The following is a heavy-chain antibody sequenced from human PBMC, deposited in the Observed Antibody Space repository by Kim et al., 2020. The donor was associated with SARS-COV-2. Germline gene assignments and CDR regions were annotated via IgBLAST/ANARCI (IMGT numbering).Heavy chain of an antibody. CDR2: IYYSWST. J-gene: IGHJ6*02. Sequence: SETLSLTCTVSGGSVSSGSYYWSWIRQPPGKGLEWIGYIYYSWSTNYNPSLKSRVTISVDTSKNQFSLKLSSVTAADTAVYYCARAGVAYYYYALDVWGQGTTVTVSS. D-gene: IGHD2-15*01. V-gene: IGHV4-61*01. CDR3: ARAGVAYYYYALDV. CDR1: GGSVSSGSYY.